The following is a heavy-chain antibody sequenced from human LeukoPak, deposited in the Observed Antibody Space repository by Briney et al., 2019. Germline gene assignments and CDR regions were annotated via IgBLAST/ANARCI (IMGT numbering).Heavy chain of an antibody. Sequence: GASVKVSCKASGGTFSSYAISWVRQAPGQGLEWVGGIIPIFGTANYAQKFQGRVTITADESTSTAYMELSSLRSEDTAVYYCASHGRIVGATTDFDYWGQGTLVTVSS. CDR3: ASHGRIVGATTDFDY. CDR2: IIPIFGTA. CDR1: GGTFSSYA. V-gene: IGHV1-69*13. D-gene: IGHD1-26*01. J-gene: IGHJ4*02.